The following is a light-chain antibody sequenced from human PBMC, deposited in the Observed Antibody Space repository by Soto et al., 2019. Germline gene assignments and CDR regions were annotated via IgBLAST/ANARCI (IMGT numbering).Light chain of an antibody. CDR3: QPYNNWPRT. Sequence: EIVVTPAPASPSMSQGERATPCCRASQSIGSNLAGYQHKPGQAPRLLIYGASTRATGFPARFSGSGSGTEFTLTISSLQSEDFAVYYCQPYNNWPRTCAQGTKVDIK. CDR2: GAS. CDR1: QSIGSN. J-gene: IGKJ1*01. V-gene: IGKV3-15*01.